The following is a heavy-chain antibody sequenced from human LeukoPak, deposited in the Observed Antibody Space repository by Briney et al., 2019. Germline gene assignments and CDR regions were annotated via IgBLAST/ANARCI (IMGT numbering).Heavy chain of an antibody. V-gene: IGHV1-69*04. J-gene: IGHJ4*02. CDR2: IIPIFGIA. CDR1: GGTCSSYA. CDR3: ASFTMVRGVKGYFDY. Sequence: SVKVSCKASGGTCSSYAISWVRQAPGQGLEWMGRIIPIFGIANYAQKFQGRVTITADKSTSTAYMELSSLRSEDTAVYYCASFTMVRGVKGYFDYWGQGTLVTVSS. D-gene: IGHD3-10*01.